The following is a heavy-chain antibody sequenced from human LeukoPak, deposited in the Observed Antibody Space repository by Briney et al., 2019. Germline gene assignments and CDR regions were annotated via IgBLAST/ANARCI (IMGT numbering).Heavy chain of an antibody. J-gene: IGHJ4*02. CDR1: GYTFTGYY. V-gene: IGHV1-2*02. CDR3: ARVQYYNILTGSFQY. D-gene: IGHD3-9*01. Sequence: ASVKVSCKASGYTFTGYYMHWVRQAPGQGLEWMGWINPNSGGTNYAQKFQGRVSMTRDTSISTAYMELSGLRSDDTAYYFCARVQYYNILTGSFQYWGQGTLVTVSS. CDR2: INPNSGGT.